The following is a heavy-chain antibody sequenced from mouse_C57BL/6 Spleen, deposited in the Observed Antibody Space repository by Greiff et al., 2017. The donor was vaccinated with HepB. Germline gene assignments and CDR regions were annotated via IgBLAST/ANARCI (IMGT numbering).Heavy chain of an antibody. Sequence: VQLQQSGPELVKPGASVKISCKASGYTFTDYYMNWVKQSPGKSLEWIGDINPNNGGTNYNQKFKGKATVTVDKSTSTAYMKLRILTSEDSAVYYCASDGNGVSYWYLDVWGTGTTVTVSS. D-gene: IGHD2-1*01. V-gene: IGHV1-26*01. CDR2: INPNNGGT. CDR1: GYTFTDYY. J-gene: IGHJ1*03. CDR3: ASDGNGVSYWYLDV.